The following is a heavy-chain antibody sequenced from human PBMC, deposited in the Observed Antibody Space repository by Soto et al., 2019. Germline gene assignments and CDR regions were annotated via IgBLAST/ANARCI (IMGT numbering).Heavy chain of an antibody. Sequence: EEQLLESGGGLVQPAGSLRLSCAASEITFSNYAMTWVRQVPGKGLEWVSTISGSGGSTHYAGSVKGRFTISRDNSKSTLYLQMKRLRVEDTAIYYCAKGSSSAWMFFDIWGQGAMVTVSS. CDR2: ISGSGGST. CDR1: EITFSNYA. J-gene: IGHJ3*02. CDR3: AKGSSSAWMFFDI. D-gene: IGHD6-19*01. V-gene: IGHV3-23*01.